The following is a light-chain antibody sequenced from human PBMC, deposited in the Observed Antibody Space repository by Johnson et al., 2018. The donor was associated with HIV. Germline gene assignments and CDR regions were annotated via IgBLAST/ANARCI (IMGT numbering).Light chain of an antibody. Sequence: QSVLTQPPSVSAAPGQTVTISCSGSSSNIGNNYVSWYQQLPGTVPKLLIFKNNERPSGIPDRFSASKSGTSATLGNTGLQTGDEGDYYCGTWDSSLTAYVFGTGTKVTVL. CDR2: KNN. CDR1: SSNIGNNY. V-gene: IGLV1-51*02. CDR3: GTWDSSLTAYV. J-gene: IGLJ1*01.